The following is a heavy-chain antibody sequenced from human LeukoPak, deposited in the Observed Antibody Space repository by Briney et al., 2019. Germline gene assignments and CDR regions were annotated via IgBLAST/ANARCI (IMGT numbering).Heavy chain of an antibody. CDR3: ARDTYYYGSGSLGMDV. J-gene: IGHJ6*04. CDR1: GYTFTSYG. CDR2: ISAYNGNT. Sequence: GASVKVSCKASGYTFTSYGISWVRQAPGQGLEWMGWISAYNGNTNYAQKLQGRVTMTTDTSTSTAYMELRSLRSDDTAVYCCARDTYYYGSGSLGMDVWGKGTTVTVSS. V-gene: IGHV1-18*04. D-gene: IGHD3-10*01.